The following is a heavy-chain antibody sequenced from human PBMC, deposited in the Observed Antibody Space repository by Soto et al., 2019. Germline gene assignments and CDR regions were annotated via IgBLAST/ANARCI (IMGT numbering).Heavy chain of an antibody. V-gene: IGHV1-3*01. J-gene: IGHJ4*02. D-gene: IGHD6-13*01. CDR2: INAGNGNT. Sequence: QVQLVQSGAEVKKPGASVKVSCKASGYTFTSYAMHWVRQAPGQRLEWMGWINAGNGNTKYSQKFQGRVTITRDTSASTAYMELSSLRSEDTAVYYCAPGSIAAAGTVCDYWGQGTLVTVSS. CDR1: GYTFTSYA. CDR3: APGSIAAAGTVCDY.